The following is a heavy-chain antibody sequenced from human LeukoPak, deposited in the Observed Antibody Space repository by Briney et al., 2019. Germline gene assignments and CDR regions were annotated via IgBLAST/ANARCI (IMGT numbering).Heavy chain of an antibody. J-gene: IGHJ4*02. CDR1: GFTFSSYA. Sequence: AGGSLRLSCAASGFTFSSYAMSWVRQAPGKGLEWVSAISGSGGSTYYADSVKGRFTISRDSSKNTLYLQMNSLRAEDTAVYYCAKASGYSSSTLFDYWGQGTLVTVSS. CDR2: ISGSGGST. V-gene: IGHV3-23*01. CDR3: AKASGYSSSTLFDY. D-gene: IGHD6-13*01.